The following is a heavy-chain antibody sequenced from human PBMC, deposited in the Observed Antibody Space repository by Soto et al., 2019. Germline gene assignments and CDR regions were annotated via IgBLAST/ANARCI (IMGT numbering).Heavy chain of an antibody. D-gene: IGHD3-3*01. CDR3: ARATTSNPDFWGGYNYFDY. J-gene: IGHJ4*02. CDR1: GGSISSYY. Sequence: SETLSLTCTVSGGSISSYYWSWIRQPPGKGLEWIGYIYYSGSTNYNPSLKSRVTISVDTSKNQFSLKLSSVTAADTAVYYCARATTSNPDFWGGYNYFDYWGQGTLVTVSS. V-gene: IGHV4-59*08. CDR2: IYYSGST.